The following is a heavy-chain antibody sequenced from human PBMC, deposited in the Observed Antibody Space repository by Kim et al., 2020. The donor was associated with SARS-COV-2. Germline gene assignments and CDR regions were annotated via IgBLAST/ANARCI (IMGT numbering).Heavy chain of an antibody. Sequence: SETLSLTCTVSGYSISSGYYWGWIRQPPGKGLEWIGSIYHSGSTYYNPSLKSRVTISVDTSKNQFSLKLSSVTAADTAVYYCATGIVVVPAAFDYWGQGTLVTVSS. D-gene: IGHD2-2*01. CDR2: IYHSGST. CDR1: GYSISSGYY. CDR3: ATGIVVVPAAFDY. V-gene: IGHV4-38-2*02. J-gene: IGHJ4*02.